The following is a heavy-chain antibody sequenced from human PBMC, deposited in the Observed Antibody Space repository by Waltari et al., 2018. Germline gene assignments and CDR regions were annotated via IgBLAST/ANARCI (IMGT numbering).Heavy chain of an antibody. CDR1: GCSISSSSYY. V-gene: IGHV4-39*07. J-gene: IGHJ6*02. D-gene: IGHD2-2*01. Sequence: QLQLQESGPGLGKPSETLSLTCTVSGCSISSSSYYWGWIRQPPGKGLEWIGSIYYSGSTYYNPSLKSRVTISVDTSKNQFSLKLSSVTAADTAVYYCARGVPHYYYGMDVWGQGTTVTVSS. CDR3: ARGVPHYYYGMDV. CDR2: IYYSGST.